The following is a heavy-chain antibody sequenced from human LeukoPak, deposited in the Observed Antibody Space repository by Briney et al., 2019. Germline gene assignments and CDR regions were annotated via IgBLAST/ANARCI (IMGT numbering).Heavy chain of an antibody. CDR3: AKASRGGSGSYFDY. CDR1: GFTVSSNY. J-gene: IGHJ4*02. V-gene: IGHV3-53*01. CDR2: IYSGGST. D-gene: IGHD3-10*01. Sequence: PGGSLRLSCAASGFTVSSNYMSWVRQAPGKGLEWVSVIYSGGSTYYADSVKGRFTISRDNSKNTLYLQMDSLRAEDTAVYYCAKASRGGSGSYFDYWGQGTLVTVSS.